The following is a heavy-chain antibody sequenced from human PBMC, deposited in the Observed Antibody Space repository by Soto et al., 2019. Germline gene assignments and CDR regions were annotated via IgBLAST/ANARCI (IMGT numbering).Heavy chain of an antibody. J-gene: IGHJ4*02. Sequence: ASVKVSCKASGYTFTSYDMNWVRQAPGQGLEWMGWMNPNSGNTGYAQKFQGRLTMTRDTAITIAHMELRSLRSEDTAFYYCATSYGSGYRAFDYWGQGALVTVSS. CDR1: GYTFTSYD. V-gene: IGHV1-8*01. CDR3: ATSYGSGYRAFDY. CDR2: MNPNSGNT. D-gene: IGHD3-10*01.